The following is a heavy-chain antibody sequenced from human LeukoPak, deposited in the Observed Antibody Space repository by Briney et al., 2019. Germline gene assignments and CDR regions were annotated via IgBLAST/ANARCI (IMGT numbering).Heavy chain of an antibody. Sequence: GSVKLSCAASGYTFSSYGMSWVRQAPGQGLEWMGCISAYSGNTNYAHKLQGGVTMSTDTSTNTPYMQLKSLRADDTAVYYCAREGDGRVLLWFGELLRSDYYYYGMDVWGQGTTVTVSS. CDR2: ISAYSGNT. D-gene: IGHD3-10*01. V-gene: IGHV1-18*01. CDR3: AREGDGRVLLWFGELLRSDYYYYGMDV. CDR1: GYTFSSYG. J-gene: IGHJ6*02.